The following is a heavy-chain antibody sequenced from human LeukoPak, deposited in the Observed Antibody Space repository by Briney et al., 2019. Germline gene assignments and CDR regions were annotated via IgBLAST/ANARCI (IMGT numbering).Heavy chain of an antibody. CDR1: GCTFTSYD. CDR2: MNPNSGNT. J-gene: IGHJ6*02. D-gene: IGHD5-18*01. CDR3: ARKYGYRGSYYYYYGMDV. V-gene: IGHV1-8*01. Sequence: GASVKVSCKASGCTFTSYDINWVRQATGQGLEWMGWMNPNSGNTGYAQKFQGRVTMTRNTSISTAYMELSSLRSEDTAVYYCARKYGYRGSYYYYYGMDVWGQGTTVTVSS.